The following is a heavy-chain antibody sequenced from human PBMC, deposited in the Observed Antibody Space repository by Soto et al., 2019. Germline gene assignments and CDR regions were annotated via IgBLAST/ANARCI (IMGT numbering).Heavy chain of an antibody. CDR2: IYYSGST. CDR3: ARWLVGASGAPDY. D-gene: IGHD1-26*01. Sequence: PSETLSLTCTVSGGSISSYYWSWIRQPPGKGLEWIGYIYYSGSTNYNPSLKSRVTISVDNSKKTLFLQMNSLRAEDTAIYYCARWLVGASGAPDYWGQGTPVTVSS. CDR1: GGSISSYY. J-gene: IGHJ4*02. V-gene: IGHV4-59*12.